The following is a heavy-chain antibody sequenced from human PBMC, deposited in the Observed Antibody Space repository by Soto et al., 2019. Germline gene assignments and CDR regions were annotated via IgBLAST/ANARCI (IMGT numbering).Heavy chain of an antibody. V-gene: IGHV3-23*01. CDR2: ISARGGIT. CDR3: AKGLLIMVRKVVIPPQYYYGMDV. CDR1: GFTFGDHA. J-gene: IGHJ6*02. D-gene: IGHD3-10*01. Sequence: HPGGSLRLSCAASGFTFGDHAMSWVRQAPGKGLEWVSDISARGGITYYADSVKGRFTISRDNAKKTLYLQMNSLRADDTAVYYCAKGLLIMVRKVVIPPQYYYGMDVWGQGTTVTVSS.